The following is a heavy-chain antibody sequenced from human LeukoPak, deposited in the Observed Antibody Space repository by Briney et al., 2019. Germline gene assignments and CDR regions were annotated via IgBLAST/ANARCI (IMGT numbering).Heavy chain of an antibody. CDR2: IYSGGST. CDR3: ASGGKYCTGGACYGD. D-gene: IGHD2-8*02. Sequence: GGSLRLSCAASGFIVSSDYISWVRQTPGKGLEWVSVIYSGGSTFYADSVKGRFTISRDNSKNTVYLQMNSLRGGDTAVFYCASGGKYCTGGACYGDWGQGTLVTVSS. CDR1: GFIVSSDY. V-gene: IGHV3-53*01. J-gene: IGHJ4*02.